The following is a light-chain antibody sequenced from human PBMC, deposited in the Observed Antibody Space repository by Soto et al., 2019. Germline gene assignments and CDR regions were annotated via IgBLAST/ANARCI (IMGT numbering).Light chain of an antibody. Sequence: EIVLTQSPATLSLSPGERATLSCRASQSVSSYLAWYQQKPGQAPRLLVYHASNRATGAPARFSGSGSGTDFTLTISSLEPEDFAVYYCQQRSNRPITFGQGTRLEIK. J-gene: IGKJ5*01. CDR1: QSVSSY. CDR2: HAS. CDR3: QQRSNRPIT. V-gene: IGKV3-11*01.